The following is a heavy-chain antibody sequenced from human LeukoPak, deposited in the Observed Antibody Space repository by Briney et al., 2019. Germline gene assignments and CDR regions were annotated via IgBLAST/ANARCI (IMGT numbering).Heavy chain of an antibody. V-gene: IGHV4-39*07. CDR1: GGSISSSNYY. CDR2: IYYSGST. D-gene: IGHD6-13*01. J-gene: IGHJ6*03. CDR3: ARGNLQQLVKRGTYYYYMDV. Sequence: PSETLSLTCTVSGGSISSSNYYWGWIRQPPGKGLEWIGSIYYSGSTNYNPSLKSRVTISVDTSKNQFSLKLSSVTAADTAVYYCARGNLQQLVKRGTYYYYMDVWGKGTTVTVSS.